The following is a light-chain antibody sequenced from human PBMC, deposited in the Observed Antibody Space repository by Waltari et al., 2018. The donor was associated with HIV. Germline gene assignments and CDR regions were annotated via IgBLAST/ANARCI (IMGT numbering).Light chain of an antibody. V-gene: IGKV3D-20*01. CDR2: DAS. Sequence: EIVLTQSPATLSLSPGERATLSCGASQTVSNNYLAWYQQKPGLAPRFLIYDASSRATGVPDRFSGSGSGTDYTLTIARLEPEDFAVYYCHQFGSSTSYTFGQGTKLEIK. CDR1: QTVSNNY. J-gene: IGKJ2*01. CDR3: HQFGSSTSYT.